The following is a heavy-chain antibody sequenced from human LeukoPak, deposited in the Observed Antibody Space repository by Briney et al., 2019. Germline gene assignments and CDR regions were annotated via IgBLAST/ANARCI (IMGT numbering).Heavy chain of an antibody. Sequence: SETLSLTCTVSGGSIGSYYWSWIRQPAGKGLEWIGRIYTSGGTNYNPSLKSRVTMSVDTSKNQFSLKLSSVTAADTAVYYCARVIAVAGTGYFDYWGQGTLVTVSS. V-gene: IGHV4-4*07. CDR1: GGSIGSYY. CDR2: IYTSGGT. CDR3: ARVIAVAGTGYFDY. J-gene: IGHJ4*02. D-gene: IGHD6-19*01.